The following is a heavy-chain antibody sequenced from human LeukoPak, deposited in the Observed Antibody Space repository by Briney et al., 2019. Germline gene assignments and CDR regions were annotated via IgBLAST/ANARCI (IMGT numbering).Heavy chain of an antibody. J-gene: IGHJ3*01. CDR2: VNPKTCGT. CDR3: AREFSSKLEWLAYVTGDDAFDV. Sequence: ASVKVSCKASGYTFTGYYMHWVRQAPRQGLEWMGWVNPKTCGTNYARKFQGRVTMTRDTSINTVNMELSRLTSDDTAVYYCAREFSSKLEWLAYVTGDDAFDVWGQGTTMTLS. D-gene: IGHD3-3*01. V-gene: IGHV1-2*02. CDR1: GYTFTGYY.